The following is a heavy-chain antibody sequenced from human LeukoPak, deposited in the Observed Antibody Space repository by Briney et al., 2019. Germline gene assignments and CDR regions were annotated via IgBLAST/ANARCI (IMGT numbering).Heavy chain of an antibody. Sequence: SETLSLTCTVSGGSISSYYWSWIRQPAGKGLEWIGRIYTSGSTNYNPSLKSRVTMSVDTSKNQFSLKLSSVTAADTAVYYCARDHIAAADAYYYYYGMDVWGQGTTVTVSS. J-gene: IGHJ6*02. D-gene: IGHD6-13*01. V-gene: IGHV4-4*07. CDR1: GGSISSYY. CDR2: IYTSGST. CDR3: ARDHIAAADAYYYYYGMDV.